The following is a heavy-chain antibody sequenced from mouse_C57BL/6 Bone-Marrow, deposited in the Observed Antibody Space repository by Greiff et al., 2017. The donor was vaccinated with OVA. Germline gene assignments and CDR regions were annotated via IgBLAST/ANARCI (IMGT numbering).Heavy chain of an antibody. V-gene: IGHV1-81*01. CDR3: AVLYYDYAGDYFDY. D-gene: IGHD2-4*01. CDR2: IYPRSGNT. J-gene: IGHJ2*01. Sequence: VQLQQSGAELARPGASVKLSCKASGYTFTSYGISWVKQRTGQGLEWIGEIYPRSGNTYYNEKFKGKATLTADKSSSTAYMELRSLTSEDSAVYFCAVLYYDYAGDYFDYWGQGTTLTVSS. CDR1: GYTFTSYG.